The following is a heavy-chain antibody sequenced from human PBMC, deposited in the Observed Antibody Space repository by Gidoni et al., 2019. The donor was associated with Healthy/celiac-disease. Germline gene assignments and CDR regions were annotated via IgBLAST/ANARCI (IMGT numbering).Heavy chain of an antibody. J-gene: IGHJ4*02. D-gene: IGHD6-6*01. CDR2: INRSGST. Sequence: QVQRQQWGAGLLKPSETLSLTCAVYGGSFSGYYWSWIRKPPGKGLEWIGEINRSGSTNYNPPLKSRVTISVDTSKNQFSLKLSSVTAADTAVYYCARGGRQTRPFDYWGQGTLVTVSS. CDR1: GGSFSGYY. CDR3: ARGGRQTRPFDY. V-gene: IGHV4-34*01.